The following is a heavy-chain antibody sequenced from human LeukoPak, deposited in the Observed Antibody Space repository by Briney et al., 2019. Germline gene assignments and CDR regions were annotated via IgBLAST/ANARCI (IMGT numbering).Heavy chain of an antibody. J-gene: IGHJ4*02. CDR2: ITHNSANI. CDR1: GFIFSVSD. D-gene: IGHD2/OR15-2a*01. CDR3: AVNFRH. V-gene: IGHV3-21*01. Sequence: PGGSLRLSCAAPGFIFSVSDMGWARQAPGKGLEWVSTITHNSANIYYADSVKGRFSISRDNARNSLFLQMNSLRAEDTAVYYCAVNFRHWGPGTLVTVSS.